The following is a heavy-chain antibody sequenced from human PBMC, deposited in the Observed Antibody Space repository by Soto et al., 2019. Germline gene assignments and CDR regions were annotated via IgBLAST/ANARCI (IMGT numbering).Heavy chain of an antibody. J-gene: IGHJ4*02. CDR2: INSRSSST. V-gene: IGHV3-11*05. CDR1: GFTFSDYY. Sequence: GGSLRLSCAASGFTFSDYYMSWIRQAPGKGLEWVSYINSRSSSTNYADSVKDRFTISRDNAKNLLYLQMSSLTVEDTAVYYCVKGRNWASGSDYRGQGTLVTVSS. CDR3: VKGRNWASGSDY. D-gene: IGHD7-27*01.